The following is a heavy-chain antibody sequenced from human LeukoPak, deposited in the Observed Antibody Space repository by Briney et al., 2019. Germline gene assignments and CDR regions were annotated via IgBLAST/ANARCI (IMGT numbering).Heavy chain of an antibody. CDR1: GGSFSGYY. CDR2: INHSGST. Sequence: SETLSLTCAVYGGSFSGYYWSWIRQPPGKGLEWIGEINHSGSTNYNPSLKSRVTISVDTSKNQFSLKLSSVTAADTAVYYCARATPPYYYDSSGYITIDYWGQGTLVTVSS. D-gene: IGHD3-22*01. V-gene: IGHV4-34*01. CDR3: ARATPPYYYDSSGYITIDY. J-gene: IGHJ4*02.